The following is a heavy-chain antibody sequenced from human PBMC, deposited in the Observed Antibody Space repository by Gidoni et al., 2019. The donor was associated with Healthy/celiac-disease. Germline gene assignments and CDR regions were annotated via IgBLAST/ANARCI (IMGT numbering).Heavy chain of an antibody. V-gene: IGHV3-74*01. CDR2: INSDGSST. J-gene: IGHJ6*02. CDR3: ARDAYSSGYYLNYYYYGMDV. D-gene: IGHD3-22*01. Sequence: EVQLVESGGGLVQPGGSLRLSCAASGFTFSSYWMHWVRQAPGKGLVWVSRINSDGSSTSYADSVKGRFTISRDNAKNTLYLQMNSLRAEDTAVYYCARDAYSSGYYLNYYYYGMDVWGQGTTVTVSS. CDR1: GFTFSSYW.